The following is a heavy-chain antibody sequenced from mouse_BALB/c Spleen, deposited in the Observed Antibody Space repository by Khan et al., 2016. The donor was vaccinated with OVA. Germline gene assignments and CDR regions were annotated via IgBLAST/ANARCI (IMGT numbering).Heavy chain of an antibody. CDR1: GFTFSSYG. D-gene: IGHD1-2*01. V-gene: IGHV5-6*01. Sequence: EVQLVESGGDLVKPGGSLNLSCEASGFTFSSYGMSWLRQTPDKRLEWVATISNGGSYTYFPDSVKGRLTISRDHAKNTLYLQMSSLKSEDTAMYYGGRHRFTRPTAWFAYWGQGTLVTVFA. CDR2: ISNGGSYT. CDR3: GRHRFTRPTAWFAY. J-gene: IGHJ3*01.